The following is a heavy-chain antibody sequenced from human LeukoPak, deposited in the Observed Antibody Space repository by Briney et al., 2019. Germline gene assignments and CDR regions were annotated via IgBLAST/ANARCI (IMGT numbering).Heavy chain of an antibody. D-gene: IGHD4-11*01. J-gene: IGHJ2*01. CDR2: INPSGGST. V-gene: IGHV1-46*01. CDR1: GYTFTNYY. Sequence: ASVKVSCKASGYTFTNYYMHWVRQAPGQGLEWMGIINPSGGSTTYAQKFQGRVTMTRDTSTSTVYMELSSLRSEDTAVYYCARAYSDYDPFDLWGRGTLVTVSS. CDR3: ARAYSDYDPFDL.